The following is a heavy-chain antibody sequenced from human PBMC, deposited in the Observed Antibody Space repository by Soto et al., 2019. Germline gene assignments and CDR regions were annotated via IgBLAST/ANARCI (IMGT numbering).Heavy chain of an antibody. CDR1: GFPFTTYG. J-gene: IGHJ4*02. Sequence: SGGGVVQPGRSLRLSCAASGFPFTTYGMHWVREGPGKGLEWEAVISYDGSNTYYADSVKGRFTISRDNSKNTLYLQMNSLRTEDTALYYCVGGQYYFDYRGQGTLVTVSS. V-gene: IGHV3-30*03. CDR2: ISYDGSNT. CDR3: VGGQYYFDY. D-gene: IGHD3-10*01.